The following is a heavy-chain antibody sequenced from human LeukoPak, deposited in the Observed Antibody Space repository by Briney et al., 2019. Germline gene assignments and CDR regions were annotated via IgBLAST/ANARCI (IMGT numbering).Heavy chain of an antibody. J-gene: IGHJ4*02. CDR1: GYTFTSFG. Sequence: ASVKVSCKASGYTFTSFGISWVRQAPGQGLEWMGWISAYNDNTNYAQKFQGRVTMTTDTSTSTAYMELRSLRSDDTAVYYCARDDDLAVTYDYWGQGTLVTVSS. CDR2: ISAYNDNT. V-gene: IGHV1-18*01. CDR3: ARDDDLAVTYDY. D-gene: IGHD4-17*01.